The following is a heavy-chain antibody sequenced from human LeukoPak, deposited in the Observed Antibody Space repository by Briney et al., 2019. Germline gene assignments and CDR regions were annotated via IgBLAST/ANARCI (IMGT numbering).Heavy chain of an antibody. D-gene: IGHD5-24*01. CDR3: ARRSRDGYSSFDY. CDR2: IYTSGST. J-gene: IGHJ4*02. Sequence: SQTVSLTCTVSGGSISSGSYYWRWIRQPARKGLEWIGRIYTSGSTNYNPSLKSRVTISVDTSKNQFSLKLSSVTAAGTAVYPFARRSRDGYSSFDYWRQGTLVTVSS. V-gene: IGHV4-61*02. CDR1: GGSISSGSYY.